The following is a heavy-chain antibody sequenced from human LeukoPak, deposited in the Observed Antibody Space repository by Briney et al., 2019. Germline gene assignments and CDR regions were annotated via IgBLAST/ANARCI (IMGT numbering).Heavy chain of an antibody. D-gene: IGHD3-10*01. CDR1: GFTFSSYA. CDR2: ISYDGSNK. J-gene: IGHJ6*03. V-gene: IGHV3-30-3*01. Sequence: PGGSLRLSCAASGFTFSSYAMHWVRQAPGKGLEWVAVISYDGSNKYYADSVKGRFTISRDNSKNTLYLQMNSLRAEDTAVYYCARGGITMVRGVNYYYMDVWGKGTTVTVSS. CDR3: ARGGITMVRGVNYYYMDV.